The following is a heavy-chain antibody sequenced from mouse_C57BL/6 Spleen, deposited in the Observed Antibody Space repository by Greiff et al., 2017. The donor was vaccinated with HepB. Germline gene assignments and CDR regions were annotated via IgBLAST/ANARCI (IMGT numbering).Heavy chain of an antibody. J-gene: IGHJ3*01. D-gene: IGHD1-1*01. CDR2: IYWDDDK. V-gene: IGHV8-12*01. Sequence: QVTLKVSGPGILQSSQTLSLTCSFSGFSLSTSGMGVSWIRQPSGKGLEWLAHIYWDDDKRYNPSLKSRLTISKDTSRNQVFLKITSVDIADTATYYCARRDDGDYGSSYGFAYWGQGTLVTVSA. CDR3: ARRDDGDYGSSYGFAY. CDR1: GFSLSTSGMG.